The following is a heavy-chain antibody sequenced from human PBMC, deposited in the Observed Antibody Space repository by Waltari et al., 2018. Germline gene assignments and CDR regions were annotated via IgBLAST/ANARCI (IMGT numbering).Heavy chain of an antibody. CDR3: AISTGQSGSDSPFDY. J-gene: IGHJ4*02. V-gene: IGHV4-39*01. Sequence: QLLLQESGPGLVKASETLSLICSVSGGSISSRPYFWSWLRPPPRKGRGWIGSSYYTGSTYYNPSLKSRVTISLDTYKNQFSLKLSAVTAADTDVYDCAISTGQSGSDSPFDYWGQGTLVTVSS. D-gene: IGHD1-26*01. CDR2: SYYTGST. CDR1: GGSISSRPYF.